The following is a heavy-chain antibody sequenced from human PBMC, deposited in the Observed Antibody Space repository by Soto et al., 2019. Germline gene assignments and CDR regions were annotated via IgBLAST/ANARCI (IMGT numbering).Heavy chain of an antibody. D-gene: IGHD2-8*01. CDR1: GYIFTSYW. Sequence: ESLKISCKGSGYIFTSYWIGCVLQVRGKGLEWMGIIYPGDSDTRYSPSFQGQVTISADKSISTAYLQWSSLKASDTAMYYCARQKSSLGYCTNGVCYTSDYWGQGTLVTVS. CDR2: IYPGDSDT. CDR3: ARQKSSLGYCTNGVCYTSDY. J-gene: IGHJ4*02. V-gene: IGHV5-51*01.